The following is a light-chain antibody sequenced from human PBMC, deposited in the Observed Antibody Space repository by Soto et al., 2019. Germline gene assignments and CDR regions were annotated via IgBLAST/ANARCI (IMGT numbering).Light chain of an antibody. V-gene: IGLV2-14*01. CDR1: SSDVGGYNY. Sequence: QSVLTQPASVSGSPGQSVTISCIGTSSDVGGYNYVSWYQHHPGEAPKLMIYEVTHRPSGVSNRFSGSKSGNTASLTISGLQAEDEADYYCSSYTSISTYVFGTGTKVTVL. J-gene: IGLJ1*01. CDR3: SSYTSISTYV. CDR2: EVT.